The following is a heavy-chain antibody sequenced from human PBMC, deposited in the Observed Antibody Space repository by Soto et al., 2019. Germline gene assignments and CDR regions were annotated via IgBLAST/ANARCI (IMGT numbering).Heavy chain of an antibody. V-gene: IGHV3-23*01. D-gene: IGHD3-10*01. J-gene: IGHJ6*02. CDR1: GFTFSSST. CDR2: IIDSGGYT. Sequence: PGGSLRLSCAASGFTFSSSTMNWVRQAPGKGLEWVSAIIDSGGYTYYADSVKGRFTISRDNSKNTLYLQMNSLRAEDTALYYCASSAGHPGDFFYYNGMDVWGQGTTVTVSS. CDR3: ASSAGHPGDFFYYNGMDV.